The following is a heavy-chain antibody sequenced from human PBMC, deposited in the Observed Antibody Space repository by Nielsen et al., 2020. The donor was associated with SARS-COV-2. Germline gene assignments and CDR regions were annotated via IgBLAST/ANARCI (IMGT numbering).Heavy chain of an antibody. CDR3: ARSPNDYGDYYFDY. J-gene: IGHJ4*02. CDR2: ISAYNGNT. Sequence: ASVKVSCKASGYTFTSYGISWVRQAPGQGLEWMGWISAYNGNTNYAQKLQGRVTMTTDTSTSTAYMELRSLRSDDTAVYYCARSPNDYGDYYFDYWGQGTLVTVSS. V-gene: IGHV1-18*01. CDR1: GYTFTSYG. D-gene: IGHD4-17*01.